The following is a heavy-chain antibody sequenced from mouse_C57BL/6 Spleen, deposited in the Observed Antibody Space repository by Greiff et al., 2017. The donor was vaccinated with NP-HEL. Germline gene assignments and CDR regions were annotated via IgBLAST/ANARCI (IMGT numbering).Heavy chain of an antibody. Sequence: EVKLVESGGGLVQPKGSLKLSCAASGFTFNTYAMHWVRQAPGKGLEWVARIRSKSSNYATYYADSVKDRFTISRDDSQSMLYLLMNNLKTEDTARSYCVKEGTNWDAMDYWGQGTSVTVSS. CDR3: VKEGTNWDAMDY. J-gene: IGHJ4*01. V-gene: IGHV10-3*01. CDR1: GFTFNTYA. D-gene: IGHD4-1*01. CDR2: IRSKSSNYAT.